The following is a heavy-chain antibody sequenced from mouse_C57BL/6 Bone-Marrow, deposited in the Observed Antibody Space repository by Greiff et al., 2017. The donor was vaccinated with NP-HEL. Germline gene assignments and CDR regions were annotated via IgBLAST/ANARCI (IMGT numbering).Heavy chain of an antibody. CDR3: VRGAARGWYFDV. CDR2: IRSKSNNYAT. V-gene: IGHV10-1*01. CDR1: GFSFNTYA. D-gene: IGHD3-1*01. Sequence: DVKLVESGGGLVQPKGSLKLSCAASGFSFNTYAMNWVRQAPGKGLEWVARIRSKSNNYATYYADSVKDRFTISRDDSESMLYLQMNNLKTEDTAMYYCVRGAARGWYFDVWGTGTTVTVSS. J-gene: IGHJ1*03.